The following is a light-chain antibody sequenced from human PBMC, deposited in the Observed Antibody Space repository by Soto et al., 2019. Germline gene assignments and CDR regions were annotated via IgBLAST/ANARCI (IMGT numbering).Light chain of an antibody. Sequence: EVVMTQSPATLSVSPGERAALSCRASQSVGSNLAWYQQKPGQAPRLLIYGASTRATGIPARFSGSGSGTEFTLTISSLQSEDFAVYYCQQYDNWPPITFGQGTRLEIK. V-gene: IGKV3-15*01. CDR2: GAS. J-gene: IGKJ5*01. CDR3: QQYDNWPPIT. CDR1: QSVGSN.